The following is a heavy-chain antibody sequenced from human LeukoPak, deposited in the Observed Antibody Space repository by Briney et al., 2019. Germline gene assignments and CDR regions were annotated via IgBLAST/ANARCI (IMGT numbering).Heavy chain of an antibody. J-gene: IGHJ2*01. CDR1: GFSLSTSGMC. CDR3: ARIRHYYDSSGYYPKWYFDL. V-gene: IGHV2-70*11. Sequence: SGPALVKPTQTLTLTCTFSGFSLSTSGMCVSWIRQPPGKALEWLARIDWDDDKYYSTSLKTRLTISKDTSKNQVVLTMTNMDPVDTATYYCARIRHYYDSSGYYPKWYFDLGGRGTLVTVSS. CDR2: IDWDDDK. D-gene: IGHD3-22*01.